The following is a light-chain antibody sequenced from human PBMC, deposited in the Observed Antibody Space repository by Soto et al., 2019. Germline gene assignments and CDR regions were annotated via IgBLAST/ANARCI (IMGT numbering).Light chain of an antibody. Sequence: DIVMTQSPLSLPVTPGEPASISCRSSQXLLHSNGYNYLDWYLQKPGQSPQLLIYLGFNRASGVPDRFSGSGSGTDFTLKISRVEAEDVGVYYCMQPLQSWTFGQGTKVDIK. CDR1: QXLLHSNGYNY. V-gene: IGKV2-28*01. J-gene: IGKJ1*01. CDR2: LGF. CDR3: MQPLQSWT.